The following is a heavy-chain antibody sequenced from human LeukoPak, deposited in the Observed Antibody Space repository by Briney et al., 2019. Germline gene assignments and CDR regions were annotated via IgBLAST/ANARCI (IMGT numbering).Heavy chain of an antibody. CDR1: GFTFSSYA. CDR2: ISYDGSNK. V-gene: IGHV3-30-3*01. D-gene: IGHD6-19*01. J-gene: IGHJ4*02. CDR3: ARGVAVAGSNFDS. Sequence: GGSLRLSCAASGFTFSSYAMHWVRQAPGKGLEWVAVISYDGSNKYYADSVKGRFTISRDNSKNTLYLQMNSLRAEDTAVYYCARGVAVAGSNFDSWGQGTLVTVSS.